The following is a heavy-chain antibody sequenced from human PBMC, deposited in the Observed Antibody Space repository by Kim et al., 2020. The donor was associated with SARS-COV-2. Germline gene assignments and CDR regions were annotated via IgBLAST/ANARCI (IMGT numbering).Heavy chain of an antibody. CDR3: ARGYCSSTSCYLPTYYFDY. D-gene: IGHD2-2*01. Sequence: GGSLRLSCAASGFTFSSYGMHWVRQAPGKGLEWVAVISYDGSNKYYADSVKGRFTISRDNSKNTLYLQMNSLRAEDTAVYYCARGYCSSTSCYLPTYYFDYWGQGTLVTVSS. V-gene: IGHV3-33*05. J-gene: IGHJ4*02. CDR1: GFTFSSYG. CDR2: ISYDGSNK.